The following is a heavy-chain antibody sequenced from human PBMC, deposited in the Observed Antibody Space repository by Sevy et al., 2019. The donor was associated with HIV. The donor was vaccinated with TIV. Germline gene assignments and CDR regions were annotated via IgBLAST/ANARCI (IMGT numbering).Heavy chain of an antibody. V-gene: IGHV3-23*01. CDR3: ANPYYYDSSGYYPELDGMDV. D-gene: IGHD3-22*01. CDR2: ISGSGGST. Sequence: GGSLRLSCAASGFTFSSYAMSWVRQAPGKGLEWVSAISGSGGSTYYADSVKGRFTISRDNSKNTLYLQMNSLRADDTAVYYCANPYYYDSSGYYPELDGMDVWGQGTTVTVSS. CDR1: GFTFSSYA. J-gene: IGHJ6*02.